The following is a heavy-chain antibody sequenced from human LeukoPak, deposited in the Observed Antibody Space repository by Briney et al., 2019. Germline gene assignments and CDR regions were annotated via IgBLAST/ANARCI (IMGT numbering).Heavy chain of an antibody. CDR1: GVTFSTYG. J-gene: IGHJ4*02. CDR2: ISYDGSNK. V-gene: IGHV3-30*18. CDR3: AKAIAAAEVTFDY. D-gene: IGHD6-13*01. Sequence: GGSLRLSCAVSGVTFSTYGMHWVRQAPGKGLEWVAFISYDGSNKYYADSVKGRFTISRDNSKNTLYLEMNSLRPEDTAVYYCAKAIAAAEVTFDYWGQGTLVTVSS.